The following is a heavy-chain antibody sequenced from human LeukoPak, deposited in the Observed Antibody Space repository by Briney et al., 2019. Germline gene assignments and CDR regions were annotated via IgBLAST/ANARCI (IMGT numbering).Heavy chain of an antibody. D-gene: IGHD3-22*01. CDR3: ARASHSSGTIDY. J-gene: IGHJ4*02. Sequence: ASVKVSCKASGGTFSSYAISWVRQAPGQGLEWMGGIIPIFGTANYAQKFQGRVTMTRNTSISTAYMELSSLRSEDTAVYYCARASHSSGTIDYWGQGTLVTVSS. V-gene: IGHV1-69*05. CDR2: IIPIFGTA. CDR1: GGTFSSYA.